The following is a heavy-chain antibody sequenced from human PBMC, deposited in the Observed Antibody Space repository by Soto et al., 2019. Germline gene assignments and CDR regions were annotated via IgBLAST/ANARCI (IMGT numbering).Heavy chain of an antibody. D-gene: IGHD5-12*01. CDR1: GFTFSTYG. V-gene: IGHV3-33*01. Sequence: QVQLVESGGGVVQPGRSLRLSCAASGFTFSTYGMHWVRQAPGKGLEWVAVIWYDGSNKYYADSVKGRFTISRDNSKNTLYLQMNSLRGEDTAVYYCASDAGFGYGRHMDVWGKGTTVTLSS. CDR3: ASDAGFGYGRHMDV. J-gene: IGHJ6*03. CDR2: IWYDGSNK.